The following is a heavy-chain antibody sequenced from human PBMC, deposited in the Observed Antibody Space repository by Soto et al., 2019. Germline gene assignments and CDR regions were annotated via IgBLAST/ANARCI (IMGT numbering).Heavy chain of an antibody. CDR2: ISAYNGNT. D-gene: IGHD3-9*01. Sequence: ASVKVSCKASGYTFTSYGISWVRQAPGQGLEWMGWISAYNGNTNYAQKLQGRVTMTTDTSTSTAYMELRSLRSDDTAVYYCARDRPHNHILTGYRNYYYYYMDVWGKGTTVTVSS. CDR1: GYTFTSYG. CDR3: ARDRPHNHILTGYRNYYYYYMDV. J-gene: IGHJ6*03. V-gene: IGHV1-18*01.